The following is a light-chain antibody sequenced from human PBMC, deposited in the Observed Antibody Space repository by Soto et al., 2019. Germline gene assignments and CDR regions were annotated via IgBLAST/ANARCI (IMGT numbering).Light chain of an antibody. CDR3: QQYDSHPMYT. Sequence: DIQMTQSPFTLSASVGDRVTITCRARQNIVNWLAWYQQKPGKAPNLLIYKTSTLQRGVPSRFSGSGSGTEFTLTISSLQPDDFATYYCQQYDSHPMYTFGQGTKVDIK. J-gene: IGKJ2*01. V-gene: IGKV1-5*03. CDR1: QNIVNW. CDR2: KTS.